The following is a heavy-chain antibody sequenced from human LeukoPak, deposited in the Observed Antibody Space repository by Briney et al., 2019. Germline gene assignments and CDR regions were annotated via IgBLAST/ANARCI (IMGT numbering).Heavy chain of an antibody. CDR2: IYDGGST. D-gene: IGHD3-22*01. V-gene: IGHV4-61*01. J-gene: IGHJ4*02. CDR1: GGSVSSGSYY. CDR3: ASGDSSGYLDY. Sequence: SETLSLTCIVSGGSVSSGSYYWSWIRQPPGKGLECIGYIYDGGSTNYNPSLRSRVTISVDTSKNQFSLKLSSVTAADTAVYYCASGDSSGYLDYWGQGTLVTVSS.